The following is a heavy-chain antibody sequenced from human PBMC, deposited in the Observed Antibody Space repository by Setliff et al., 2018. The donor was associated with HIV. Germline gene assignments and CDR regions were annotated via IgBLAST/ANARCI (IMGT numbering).Heavy chain of an antibody. D-gene: IGHD3-10*01. J-gene: IGHJ6*03. Sequence: SETLSLTCSVSGASIRSGDYNWRWIRQSPGKGLEWIGEITHNGSMNYNLSLKSRVTISVDTSKNQFSLKLNSVTAADTAMYYCARDFMLWRKSGSGTLYYSYMDVWGRGTTVTVSS. CDR1: GASIRSGDYN. CDR2: ITHNGSM. CDR3: ARDFMLWRKSGSGTLYYSYMDV. V-gene: IGHV4-39*07.